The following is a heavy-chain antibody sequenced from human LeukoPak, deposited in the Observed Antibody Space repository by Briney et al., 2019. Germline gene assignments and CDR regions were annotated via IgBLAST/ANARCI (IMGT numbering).Heavy chain of an antibody. V-gene: IGHV4-34*01. Sequence: SETLSLTCAVYGGSFSGYYWSWTRQPPGKGLEWIGEINHSGSTNYNPSLKSRITISVDTSKNQFSLKLSSVTAADTAVYYCARARRYCSSTSCSTPTYYYYYYGMDVWGQGTTVTVSS. CDR3: ARARRYCSSTSCSTPTYYYYYYGMDV. J-gene: IGHJ6*02. CDR1: GGSFSGYY. CDR2: INHSGST. D-gene: IGHD2-2*01.